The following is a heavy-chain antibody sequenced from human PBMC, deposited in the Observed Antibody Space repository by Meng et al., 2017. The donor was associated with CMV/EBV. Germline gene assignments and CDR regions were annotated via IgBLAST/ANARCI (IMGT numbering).Heavy chain of an antibody. CDR2: INWNGGST. CDR3: ARDRASGSFLYYYYGMDV. D-gene: IGHD3-10*01. CDR1: GFTFDDYG. J-gene: IGHJ6*02. V-gene: IGHV3-20*04. Sequence: GESLKISCAASGFTFDDYGMSRVRQAPGKGLEWVSGINWNGGSTGYADSVKGRFTISRDNAKNSLYLQMNSLRAEDTALYYCARDRASGSFLYYYYGMDVWGQGTTVTVSS.